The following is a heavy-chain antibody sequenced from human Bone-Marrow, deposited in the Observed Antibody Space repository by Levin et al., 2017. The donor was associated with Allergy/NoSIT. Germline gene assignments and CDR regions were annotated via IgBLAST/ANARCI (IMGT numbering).Heavy chain of an antibody. Sequence: AGGSLRLSCAASGFTFSDYYMSWIRQAPGKGLEWVSYISSSGSTIFYADSVKGRFTISRDNAKNSLYLQMNRLRAEDTAVYYCARIPMVRGVMVDAFDIWGQGTMVTVSS. CDR3: ARIPMVRGVMVDAFDI. CDR2: ISSSGSTI. J-gene: IGHJ3*02. CDR1: GFTFSDYY. V-gene: IGHV3-11*01. D-gene: IGHD3-10*01.